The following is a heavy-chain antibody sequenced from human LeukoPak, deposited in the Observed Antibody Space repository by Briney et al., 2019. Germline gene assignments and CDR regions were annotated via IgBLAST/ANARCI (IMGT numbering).Heavy chain of an antibody. Sequence: PGGSLRLSCADSGIALNTNDMNWVRQAPGKGLEWVSIIYPWGSAFYTDSVKGRFTVTRDESKNMMFLQMNTLRPDDTAMYYCVRQGGGDNCRWGQGALVTVSS. V-gene: IGHV3-66*02. CDR2: IYPWGSA. D-gene: IGHD4-23*01. CDR3: VRQGGGDNCR. J-gene: IGHJ4*01. CDR1: GIALNTND.